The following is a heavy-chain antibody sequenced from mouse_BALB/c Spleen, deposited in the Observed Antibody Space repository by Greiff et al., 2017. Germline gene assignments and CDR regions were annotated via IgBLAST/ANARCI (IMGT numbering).Heavy chain of an antibody. Sequence: PGQGLEWIGWIYPGSGNTKYNEKFKGKATLTVDTSSSTAYMQLSSLTSEDTAVYFCARWDMITDYWYFDVWGAGTTVTVSS. CDR2: IYPGSGNT. V-gene: IGHV1-84*02. D-gene: IGHD2-4*01. CDR3: ARWDMITDYWYFDV. J-gene: IGHJ1*01.